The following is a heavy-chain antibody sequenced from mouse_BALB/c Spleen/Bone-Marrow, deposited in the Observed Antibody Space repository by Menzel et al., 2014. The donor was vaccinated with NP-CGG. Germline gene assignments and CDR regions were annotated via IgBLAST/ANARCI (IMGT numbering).Heavy chain of an antibody. D-gene: IGHD2-3*01. Sequence: EVKVVESGGDLVKPGGSLKLSCAASGFTFSTYIMSWVRQTPEKRLGWVATISSGGRYIFYPDSVKGRFTLSRDNAKNPLFLQMSSLRSDDTAMYYCTREEDYDGNYKFAYWGQGTLVTVSA. V-gene: IGHV5-6-4*01. CDR1: GFTFSTYI. CDR3: TREEDYDGNYKFAY. CDR2: ISSGGRYI. J-gene: IGHJ3*01.